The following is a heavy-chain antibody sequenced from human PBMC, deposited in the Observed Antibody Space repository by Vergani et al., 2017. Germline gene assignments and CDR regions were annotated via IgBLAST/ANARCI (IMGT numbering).Heavy chain of an antibody. V-gene: IGHV3-23*01. CDR1: VFTFGSYA. D-gene: IGHD6-13*01. J-gene: IGHJ4*02. CDR2: ISASSSTT. Sequence: EVTLLESGGGLVRPGGSLRLSCAASVFTFGSYAMTWVRQAPGKGLDWVSVISASSSTTYYADSVKERFTISRDNSKKMLYLHMDSLRPEDAFLYYCAKGFIAAAVNFYSWGERTLVSVCS. CDR3: AKGFIAAAVNFYS.